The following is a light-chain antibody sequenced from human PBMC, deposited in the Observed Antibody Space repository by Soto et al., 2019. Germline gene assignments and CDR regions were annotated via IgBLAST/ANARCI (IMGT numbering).Light chain of an antibody. Sequence: VLTQSPATLSLSPGERATLSCRANPSVLTYIAWYQQKPGQAPRLLIYEASKRASGVPARFSGSGSGTDFTLTISSLEPEDFAVYFCQQRERTFGQGTKVDIK. V-gene: IGKV3-11*01. J-gene: IGKJ1*01. CDR2: EAS. CDR3: QQRERT. CDR1: PSVLTY.